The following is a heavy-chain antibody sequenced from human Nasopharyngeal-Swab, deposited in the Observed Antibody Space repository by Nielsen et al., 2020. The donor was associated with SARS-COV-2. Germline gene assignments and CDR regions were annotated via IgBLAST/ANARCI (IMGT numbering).Heavy chain of an antibody. CDR1: GDSIAYSTFY. J-gene: IGHJ6*02. Sequence: SETLSLTCTVSGDSIAYSTFYWGWIRQPPGKGLAWIGNIYYNGNTYQNPSLKSRLTISVDKSKNQFSLQLSSVTAADTAVYYCARGGVVVGYYGMDVWGQGTTVTVSS. D-gene: IGHD2-2*01. V-gene: IGHV4-39*01. CDR3: ARGGVVVGYYGMDV. CDR2: IYYNGNT.